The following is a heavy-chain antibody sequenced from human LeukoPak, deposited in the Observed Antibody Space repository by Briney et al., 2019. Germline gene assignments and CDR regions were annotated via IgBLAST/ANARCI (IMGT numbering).Heavy chain of an antibody. V-gene: IGHV4-34*01. Sequence: SETLSLTCAVYGGSFSGYYWGWIRQPPGKGLEWIGEINHSGSTNYNPSLKSRVTISVDTSKNQFSLKLSSVTAADTAVYYCARNGWYGFDYWGQGTLVTVSS. CDR2: INHSGST. CDR1: GGSFSGYY. CDR3: ARNGWYGFDY. J-gene: IGHJ4*02. D-gene: IGHD6-19*01.